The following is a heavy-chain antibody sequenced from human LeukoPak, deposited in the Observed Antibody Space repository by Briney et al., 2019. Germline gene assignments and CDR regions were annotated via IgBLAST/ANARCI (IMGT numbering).Heavy chain of an antibody. V-gene: IGHV4-34*01. CDR3: ARERDYVWGSYRHLVYFDY. CDR2: INHSGST. Sequence: SETLSLTCAVYGGSFSGYYWSWVRQPPGKGLEWIGEINHSGSTNYNPSLRSRVTISVDTSTNPFSLKLSSVTAADTAVYYCARERDYVWGSYRHLVYFDYWGQGTLVTVSS. J-gene: IGHJ4*02. D-gene: IGHD3-16*02. CDR1: GGSFSGYY.